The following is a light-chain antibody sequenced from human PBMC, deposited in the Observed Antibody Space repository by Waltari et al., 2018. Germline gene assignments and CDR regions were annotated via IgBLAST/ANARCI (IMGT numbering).Light chain of an antibody. CDR3: QAWDSSTYVV. Sequence: SYELTQPPSVSVSPGQTASITCSGDKLGDKYACWYQQKPGQSPVLVIYQDSKRPSGIPGRFSGSNAGNTATLTISGTQAMDEADYCCQAWDSSTYVVFGGGTKLTVL. V-gene: IGLV3-1*01. CDR2: QDS. J-gene: IGLJ2*01. CDR1: KLGDKY.